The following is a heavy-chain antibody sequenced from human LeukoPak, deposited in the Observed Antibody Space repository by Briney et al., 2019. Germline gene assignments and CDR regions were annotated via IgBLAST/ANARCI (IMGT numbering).Heavy chain of an antibody. D-gene: IGHD6-19*01. CDR1: GGSISTDNYF. J-gene: IGHJ3*02. Sequence: KTSETLSLTCTASGGSISTDNYFWGWIRQPPGKGLEWIGSVYCTGSTCYKPSLQSRVTISVDTSKNQFSPKLRSVTATDTAVYYCARSVAGTVGDAFDIWGQGTMVTVSS. V-gene: IGHV4-39*01. CDR3: ARSVAGTVGDAFDI. CDR2: VYCTGST.